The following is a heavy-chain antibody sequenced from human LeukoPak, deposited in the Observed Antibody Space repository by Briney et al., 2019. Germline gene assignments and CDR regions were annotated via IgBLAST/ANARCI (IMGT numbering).Heavy chain of an antibody. J-gene: IGHJ4*02. CDR3: ARGYDSGGYYAYFDC. D-gene: IGHD3-22*01. CDR1: GGSFRGYY. Sequence: SETLSLTCTVYGGSFRGYYWTWIRQSPGKGLQWIGEVIHSGATNYNPSLTSRLIISVDTSRNQFSLKLSSVTAADTAVYYCARGYDSGGYYAYFDCWGQGALVTVSS. V-gene: IGHV4-34*12. CDR2: VIHSGAT.